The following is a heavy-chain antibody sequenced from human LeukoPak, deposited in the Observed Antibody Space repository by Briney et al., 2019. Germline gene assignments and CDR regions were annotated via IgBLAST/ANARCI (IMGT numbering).Heavy chain of an antibody. J-gene: IGHJ6*02. V-gene: IGHV1-2*02. Sequence: GASVKVSCKASGYTFTGYYMHWVRQAPGQGLEWMGWINPNSGGTNYAQKFQGRVTMTRDTSISTAYMELSRLRSDDTAVYYCARDLCGSGSCLYYYYYGMDVWGQGTTVTVSS. CDR2: INPNSGGT. CDR1: GYTFTGYY. D-gene: IGHD3-10*01. CDR3: ARDLCGSGSCLYYYYYGMDV.